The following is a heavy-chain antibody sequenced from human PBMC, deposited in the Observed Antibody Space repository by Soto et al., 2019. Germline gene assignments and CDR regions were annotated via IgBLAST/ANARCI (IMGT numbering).Heavy chain of an antibody. D-gene: IGHD6-13*01. V-gene: IGHV3-33*01. CDR2: IWYEGSNK. Sequence: QVQLVETGGGVVQPGRSLRLSCAAAGFTFSSYGMHWVRQAPGKGLAWVAVIWYEGSNKYYADSVKGRFTISRDNSKNTLYLQMNSLRAEDTAVYYCARWGIAAGDYWGQGTLVTVSS. J-gene: IGHJ4*02. CDR1: GFTFSSYG. CDR3: ARWGIAAGDY.